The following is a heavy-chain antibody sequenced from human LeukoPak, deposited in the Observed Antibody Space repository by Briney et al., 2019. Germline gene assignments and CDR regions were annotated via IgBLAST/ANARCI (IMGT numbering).Heavy chain of an antibody. CDR1: GYSFTSFW. D-gene: IGHD1-26*01. CDR2: IYPGHSDT. J-gene: IGHJ4*02. CDR3: ARQSPQYSVRYWSFDY. Sequence: GESLKTPCQGPGYSFTSFWIGWVPPIPGKGLGWGVIIYPGHSDTTYSPSVQGQVTISADKSIRTSYLQWSSLTASDTAMYYCARQSPQYSVRYWSFDYWGQGTLVTVSS. V-gene: IGHV5-51*01.